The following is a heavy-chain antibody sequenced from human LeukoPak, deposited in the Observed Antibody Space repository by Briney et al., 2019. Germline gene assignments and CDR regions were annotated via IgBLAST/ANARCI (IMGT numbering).Heavy chain of an antibody. D-gene: IGHD1-1*01. Sequence: GGSLRLSCAASGFTFSSYSLNRVRQAPGKGLEWVSSMSSSSNFIYYADSLKGRFTISRDNAKNSLYLQMNSLRAEDTAVYYCARDLNGGFDYWGQGTLVTVSS. V-gene: IGHV3-21*01. CDR2: MSSSSNFI. CDR3: ARDLNGGFDY. CDR1: GFTFSSYS. J-gene: IGHJ4*02.